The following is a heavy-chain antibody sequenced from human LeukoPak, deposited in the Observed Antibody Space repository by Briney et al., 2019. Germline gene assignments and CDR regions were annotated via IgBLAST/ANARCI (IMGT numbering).Heavy chain of an antibody. D-gene: IGHD6-19*01. CDR3: AKIQGWFNDAFHI. J-gene: IGHJ3*02. CDR1: GFTFSSYW. CDR2: ISDSGEHT. Sequence: GGSLRLSCAASGFTFSSYWMHWVRQAPGKGLVWVSGISDSGEHTHYADSVKGRFSISRDTSTNTLFMQMNSLRVEDTAIYYCAKIQGWFNDAFHIGGQGTNVIVSS. V-gene: IGHV3-23*01.